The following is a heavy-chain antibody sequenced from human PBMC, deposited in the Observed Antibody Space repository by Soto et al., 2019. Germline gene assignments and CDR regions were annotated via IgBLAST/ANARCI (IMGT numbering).Heavy chain of an antibody. CDR3: ARDPGLDY. CDR2: IYYSGSIFYTGST. V-gene: IGHV4-61*01. CDR1: GGSLSGGTFY. Sequence: SETLSLTCTVSGGSLSGGTFYWSWIRQPPGKGLEWIGYIYYSGSIFYTGSTTYNPSLKSRVTISVDTSKNQLSLKLSPVTAADTAVYYCARDPGLDYWGQGTLFTVSS. J-gene: IGHJ4*02.